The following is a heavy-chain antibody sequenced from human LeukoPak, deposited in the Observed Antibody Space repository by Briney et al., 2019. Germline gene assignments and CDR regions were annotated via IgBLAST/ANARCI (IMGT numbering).Heavy chain of an antibody. Sequence: PSETPFLTCTVSGGSISSYYRILIRPPPGKGLEWIGRIYTRGSTNYNPSLKSRVTMSVDTSKNQFSLKLSSVTAADTAVYYCARDWDSSSWYVSFPYYYYGMDVWGQGTTVTVSS. CDR3: ARDWDSSSWYVSFPYYYYGMDV. D-gene: IGHD6-13*01. J-gene: IGHJ6*02. V-gene: IGHV4-4*07. CDR2: IYTRGST. CDR1: GGSISSYY.